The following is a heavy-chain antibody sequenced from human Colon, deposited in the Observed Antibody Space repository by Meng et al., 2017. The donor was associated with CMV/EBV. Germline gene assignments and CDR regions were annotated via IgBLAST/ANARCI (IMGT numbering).Heavy chain of an antibody. Sequence: SETLSLTCTVSGGSISSYYWSWIRQPPGKGLEWIGYIYYSGSTNYNPSLKSRVTKSVDTSKNQFSLKLSSVTAADTAVYYCARDQRGGSSWSGYYGMDVWGQGTTVTVSS. CDR1: GGSISSYY. CDR2: IYYSGST. J-gene: IGHJ6*02. V-gene: IGHV4-59*01. CDR3: ARDQRGGSSWSGYYGMDV. D-gene: IGHD6-13*01.